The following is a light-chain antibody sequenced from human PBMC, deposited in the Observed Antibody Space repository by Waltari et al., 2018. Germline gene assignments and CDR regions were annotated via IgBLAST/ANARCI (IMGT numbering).Light chain of an antibody. Sequence: DIVLTQSPDSLAVSLGERATIDCWSSQSLFFGASGKNYLAWYQQKPGQPPKVLIYWASARESGVPGRISGSGSGAHFTHTVDSLQAEDVAGDYCQQYSSSPITVGQGTRLEI. V-gene: IGKV4-1*01. CDR2: WAS. CDR1: QSLFFGASGKNY. CDR3: QQYSSSPIT. J-gene: IGKJ5*01.